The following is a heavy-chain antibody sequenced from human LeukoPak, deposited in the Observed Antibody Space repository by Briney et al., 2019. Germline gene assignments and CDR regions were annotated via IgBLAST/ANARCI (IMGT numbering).Heavy chain of an antibody. CDR1: GYTFTSYY. V-gene: IGHV1-46*01. D-gene: IGHD5-24*01. CDR2: INPSGGST. J-gene: IGHJ1*01. CDR3: ARGAIEAWGWLQHKEAEYFQH. Sequence: ASVKVSCKASGYTFTSYYMHWVRQAPGQGLEWMGIINPSGGSTSYAQKFQGRVTMTRDTSTSTVYMELSSLRSEDTAVYYCARGAIEAWGWLQHKEAEYFQHWGQGTLVTVSS.